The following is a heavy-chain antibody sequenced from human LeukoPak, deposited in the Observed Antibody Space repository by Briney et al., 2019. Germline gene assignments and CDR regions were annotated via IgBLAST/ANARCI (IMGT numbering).Heavy chain of an antibody. V-gene: IGHV3-23*01. CDR1: GFTFSSCA. CDR2: ISGSGGST. CDR3: AKAKSYRRSVATIFDY. D-gene: IGHD5-12*01. Sequence: GGSLRLSCVASGFTFSSCAMSWVRQAPGKGLEWVSAISGSGGSTYYADSAKGRFTISRDNSKNTLYLQMNSLRAEDTAVYYCAKAKSYRRSVATIFDYWGQGTLVTVSS. J-gene: IGHJ4*02.